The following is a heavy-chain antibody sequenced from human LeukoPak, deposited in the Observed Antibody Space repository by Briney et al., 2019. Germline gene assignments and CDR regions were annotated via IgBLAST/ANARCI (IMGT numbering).Heavy chain of an antibody. CDR3: AREERGYDILTGYYKYYFDY. V-gene: IGHV1-18*01. CDR2: ISAYNGNT. D-gene: IGHD3-9*01. J-gene: IGHJ4*02. Sequence: ASVKVSCKASGYTFTSYGISWVRQAPGQGLKWMGWISAYNGNTNYAQKLQGRVTMTTDTSTSTAYMELRSLRSDDTAVYYCAREERGYDILTGYYKYYFDYWGQGTLVTVSS. CDR1: GYTFTSYG.